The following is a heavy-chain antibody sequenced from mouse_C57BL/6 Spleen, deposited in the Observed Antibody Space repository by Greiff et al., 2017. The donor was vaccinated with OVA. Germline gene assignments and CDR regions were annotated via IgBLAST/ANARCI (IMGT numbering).Heavy chain of an antibody. CDR2: IWSDGST. CDR1: GFSLTSYG. Sequence: QVQLQQPGPGLVAPSQSLSITCTVSGFSLTSYGVHWVRQPPGKGLEWLVVIWSDGSTTYNSALKSRLSISKDNSKSQVFLKMNSLQTDDTAMYYCARALTMITAGYYAMDYWGQGTSVTVSS. J-gene: IGHJ4*01. V-gene: IGHV2-6*03. D-gene: IGHD2-4*01. CDR3: ARALTMITAGYYAMDY.